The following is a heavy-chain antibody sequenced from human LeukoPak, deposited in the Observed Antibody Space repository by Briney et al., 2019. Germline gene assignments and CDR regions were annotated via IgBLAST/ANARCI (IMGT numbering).Heavy chain of an antibody. J-gene: IGHJ4*02. Sequence: SETLSLTCGVSGGSISSYYWAWIRQAPGKGLEWIGYIYYAGSTNYNPSLKSRVTMSVDMSRNQFSLRMTSVTAADTAVYYCARHLRWLQPNFDYWGQGTLVTVSS. CDR1: GGSISSYY. D-gene: IGHD5-24*01. CDR3: ARHLRWLQPNFDY. V-gene: IGHV4-59*01. CDR2: IYYAGST.